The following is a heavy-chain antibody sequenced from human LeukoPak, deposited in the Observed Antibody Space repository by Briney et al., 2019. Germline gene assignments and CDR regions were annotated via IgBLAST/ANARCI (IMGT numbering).Heavy chain of an antibody. CDR1: GLTFSSYT. V-gene: IGHV3-21*01. CDR3: ARDRGAYCGGDCYLGFDY. CDR2: ISGSSGYI. D-gene: IGHD2-21*02. J-gene: IGHJ4*01. Sequence: GGALTLSCAASGLTFSSYTMNWVRQAPGKGLGGVSSISGSSGYISCADSVKGRFTISRDNAKKSLYLQMPSMRAEDTAVYYGARDRGAYCGGDCYLGFDYWGRRALLTVSS.